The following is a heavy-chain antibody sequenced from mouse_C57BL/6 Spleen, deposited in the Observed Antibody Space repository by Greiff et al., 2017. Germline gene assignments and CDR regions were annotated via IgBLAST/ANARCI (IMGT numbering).Heavy chain of an antibody. J-gene: IGHJ1*03. Sequence: VKLMESGPGLVAPSQSLSITCTVSGFSLTSYGVDWVRQSPGKGLEWLGVIWGVGSTNYNSALKSILSISKDNSKSQVFLKMNSLQTDDTAMYYCARNYYDGYFDVWGTGTTVTVSS. CDR1: GFSLTSYG. V-gene: IGHV2-6*01. D-gene: IGHD1-1*01. CDR2: IWGVGST. CDR3: ARNYYDGYFDV.